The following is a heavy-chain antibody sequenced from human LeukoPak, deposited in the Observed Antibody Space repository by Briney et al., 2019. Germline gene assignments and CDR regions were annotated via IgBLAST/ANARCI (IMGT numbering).Heavy chain of an antibody. CDR3: ARDPFYDSSGFDY. Sequence: PSETLSLTCAVYGGSFSGYYWSWIRKPPGKGLEWIGEINHSGSTNYNPSLKSRVTMSVDTSKNQFSLKLSSVTAVDTAVYYCARDPFYDSSGFDYWGQGTLVTVSS. D-gene: IGHD3-22*01. J-gene: IGHJ4*02. V-gene: IGHV4-34*01. CDR1: GGSFSGYY. CDR2: INHSGST.